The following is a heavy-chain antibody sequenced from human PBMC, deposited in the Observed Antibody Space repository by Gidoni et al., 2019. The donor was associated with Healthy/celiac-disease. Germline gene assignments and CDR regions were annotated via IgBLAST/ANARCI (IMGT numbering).Heavy chain of an antibody. V-gene: IGHV4-34*01. Sequence: QVQLQQWGAGLLKPSETLSLTCAVYGGSFSGYSWSGIRKPPGKGLEWIGEINHSGSTNYNPSLKSRVTISVETSKNQFSLKLSSVTAADTAVYYCARGGYCSGGSCQRGVYYFDYWGQGTLVTVSS. CDR2: INHSGST. CDR1: GGSFSGYS. CDR3: ARGGYCSGGSCQRGVYYFDY. J-gene: IGHJ4*02. D-gene: IGHD2-15*01.